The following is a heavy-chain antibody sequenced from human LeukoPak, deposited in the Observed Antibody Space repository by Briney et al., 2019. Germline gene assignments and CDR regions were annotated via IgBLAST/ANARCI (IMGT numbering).Heavy chain of an antibody. CDR2: MNPNSGNT. V-gene: IGHV1-8*02. D-gene: IGHD3-10*01. J-gene: IGHJ5*02. CDR1: GYTFTSYD. CDR3: ARERITMVRGVIITSRFDP. Sequence: ASVKVSCKASGYTFTSYDINWVRQATGQGLEWMGWMNPNSGNTGYAQKFQGRVTMTRNTSISTAYMELSSLRSEDTAVYYCARERITMVRGVIITSRFDPWGQGTLVTVSS.